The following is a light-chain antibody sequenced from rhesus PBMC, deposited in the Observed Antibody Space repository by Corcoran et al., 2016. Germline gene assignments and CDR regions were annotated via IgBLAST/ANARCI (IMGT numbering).Light chain of an antibody. V-gene: IGLV2-19*02. Sequence: QAAPTPSPSVSGSAGQSVTISCTGTSSDIGYYNAVSWYQQHPGKAPKLMIYEVSKRPSGVSDRFSGSKSGNTASLTISGLQAEDEADYYCSSYAGSGTYIFGAGTRLTVL. CDR1: SSDIGYYNA. CDR3: SSYAGSGTYI. CDR2: EVS. J-gene: IGLJ1*01.